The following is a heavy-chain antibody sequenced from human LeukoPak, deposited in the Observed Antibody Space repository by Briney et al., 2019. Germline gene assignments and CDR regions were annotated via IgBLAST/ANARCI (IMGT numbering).Heavy chain of an antibody. Sequence: SGTLSLTCTVSGGSISSTSYYWGWIRQPPGKGLEWIGSIFYSGSTNYNPSLKSRVTISVDTSKNHFSLKLSSVTAADTAVYYCARHSSTWNNWFDPWGQGTLVTVSS. CDR1: GGSISSTSYY. J-gene: IGHJ5*02. CDR2: IFYSGST. V-gene: IGHV4-39*01. CDR3: ARHSSTWNNWFDP. D-gene: IGHD6-13*01.